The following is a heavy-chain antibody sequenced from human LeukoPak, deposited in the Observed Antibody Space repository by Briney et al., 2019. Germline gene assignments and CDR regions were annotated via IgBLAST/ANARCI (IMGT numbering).Heavy chain of an antibody. CDR1: GSTFGDYA. CDR2: IRSKAYGGTT. Sequence: GGSLRLSCTASGSTFGDYAMSWVRQAPGKGLECVGIIRSKAYGGTTEYAASVKGRFTISRDDSKTIAYLQMNSLKTEDTGVYYCTRVGHYYDSRGYYVVDFDYWGQGTLVTVSS. D-gene: IGHD3-22*01. J-gene: IGHJ4*02. V-gene: IGHV3-49*04. CDR3: TRVGHYYDSRGYYVVDFDY.